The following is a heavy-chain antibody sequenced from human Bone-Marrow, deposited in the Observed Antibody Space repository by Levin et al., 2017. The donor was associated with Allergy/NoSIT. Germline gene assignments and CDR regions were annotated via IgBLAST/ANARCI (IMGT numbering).Heavy chain of an antibody. J-gene: IGHJ4*02. V-gene: IGHV4-59*01. CDR2: IYYSGNT. D-gene: IGHD6-19*01. CDR1: GDSISEYY. CDR3: ARDEGIAVGHFDY. Sequence: GSLRLSCTVSGDSISEYYWSWIRQPPGKGLEWIGYIYYSGNTDHNPSLKRRVTISVDTSRNQFSLRLSSVTAADTAVYYCARDEGIAVGHFDYWGQGTLVTVSS.